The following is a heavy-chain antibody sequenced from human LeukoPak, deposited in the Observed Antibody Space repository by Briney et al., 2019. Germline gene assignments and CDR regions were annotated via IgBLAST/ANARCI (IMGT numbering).Heavy chain of an antibody. CDR1: GYTLTELS. CDR2: FDPEDGET. CDR3: ATDRGYYYDSSGYYYHDAFDI. D-gene: IGHD3-22*01. Sequence: ASVKVSCKVSGYTLTELSMHWVRQAPGKGLEWMGGFDPEDGETIYAQKFQGRVTMTEDTSTDTAYMELSSLRSEDTVVYYCATDRGYYYDSSGYYYHDAFDIWGQGTMVTVSS. J-gene: IGHJ3*02. V-gene: IGHV1-24*01.